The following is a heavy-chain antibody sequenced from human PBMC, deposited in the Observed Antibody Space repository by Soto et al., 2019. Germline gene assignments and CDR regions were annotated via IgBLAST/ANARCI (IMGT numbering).Heavy chain of an antibody. CDR2: ISSTTNYI. V-gene: IGHV3-21*06. Sequence: PGGSLRLSCAASRFTFTSMNWVRQAPGKGLEWVSSISSTTNYIYYGDSMKGRFTISRDNAKNSLYLEMNSLRAEDTAVYYCARESEDLTSNFDYWGQGTLVTVSS. J-gene: IGHJ4*02. CDR3: ARESEDLTSNFDY. CDR1: RFTFTS.